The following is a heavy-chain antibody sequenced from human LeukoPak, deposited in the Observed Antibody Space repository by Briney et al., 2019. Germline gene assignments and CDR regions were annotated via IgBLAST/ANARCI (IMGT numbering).Heavy chain of an antibody. CDR2: INPSGGST. CDR3: ARDGVPYYDSSGYHFDY. Sequence: GASVKVSCKASGYTFTSYYMHWVRQAPGQGLKWMGIINPSGGSTSYAQKFQGRVTMTRDTSTSTVYMELSSLRSEDTAVYYCARDGVPYYDSSGYHFDYWGQGTLVTVSS. D-gene: IGHD3-22*01. J-gene: IGHJ4*02. V-gene: IGHV1-46*01. CDR1: GYTFTSYY.